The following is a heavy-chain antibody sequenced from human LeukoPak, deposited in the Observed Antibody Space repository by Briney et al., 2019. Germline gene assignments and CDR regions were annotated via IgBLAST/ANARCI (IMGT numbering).Heavy chain of an antibody. CDR1: GFTFSSYA. Sequence: GGSLRLSCAASGFTFSSYAMSWVREAPGKGLEWVSAISGSGGSAYYADSVKGRFTISRDNSKNTLYLQMNSLRAEDTAVYYCAKDQRYCGGDCYSSFDYWGQGTLVTVSS. CDR2: ISGSGGSA. J-gene: IGHJ4*02. V-gene: IGHV3-23*01. CDR3: AKDQRYCGGDCYSSFDY. D-gene: IGHD2-21*02.